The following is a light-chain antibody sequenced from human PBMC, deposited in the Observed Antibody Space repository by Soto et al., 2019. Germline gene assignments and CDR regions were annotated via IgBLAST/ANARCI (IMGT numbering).Light chain of an antibody. CDR3: QHYNSYSEA. V-gene: IGKV1-5*03. J-gene: IGKJ1*01. CDR1: QTISSW. CDR2: KAS. Sequence: DIQMTPSPSTPSGSLGDRGTIPCRASQTISSWLAWYQQKPGKAPKLLIYKASTLKSGVPSRFSGSGSGTEFTLTISSLQPDDFATYYCQHYNSYSEAFGQGTKVDIK.